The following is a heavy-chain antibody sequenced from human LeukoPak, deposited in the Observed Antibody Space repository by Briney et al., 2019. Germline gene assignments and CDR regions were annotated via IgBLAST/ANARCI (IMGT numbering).Heavy chain of an antibody. CDR2: ISSDGSKK. V-gene: IGHV3-30-3*01. D-gene: IGHD3-10*01. CDR1: GFTYSNYA. J-gene: IGHJ4*02. CDR3: ARDWSGSPNRFVY. Sequence: GRSLRLSCAASGFTYSNYAIHWVRQAPGKGLEWVAVISSDGSKKYYADAVKGRFTLSRDNSRNTLYLQMDSLRGDDASVYYCARDWSGSPNRFVYWGQGALVTVSS.